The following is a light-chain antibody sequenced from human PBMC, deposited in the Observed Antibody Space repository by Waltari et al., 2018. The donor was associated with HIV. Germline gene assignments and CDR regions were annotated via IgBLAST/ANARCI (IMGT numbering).Light chain of an antibody. Sequence: DIQMTKSPSTVSASVGDRVTITCRASQSISNWLAWYQHTPGKAPKLLIYEASILESGVPSRFSGSGSGTEFTLTISSLQPDDFAAYYCQQYNDHLYTFGQGTKLEI. J-gene: IGKJ2*01. CDR2: EAS. V-gene: IGKV1-5*03. CDR1: QSISNW. CDR3: QQYNDHLYT.